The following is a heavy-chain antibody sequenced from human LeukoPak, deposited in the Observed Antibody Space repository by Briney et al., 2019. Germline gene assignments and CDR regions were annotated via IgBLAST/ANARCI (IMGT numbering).Heavy chain of an antibody. CDR3: ARLAYGANYIDY. V-gene: IGHV1-18*01. D-gene: IGHD4-17*01. CDR1: GYTFTNYD. Sequence: GASVKVSCKAPGYTFTNYDINWVRQAPGQGLEWMGWISAHNGNTNYAQKLQGRVTMTTDTSTTTAYMEMRSLRSDDTAVYYCARLAYGANYIDYWGQGTLVTVSS. J-gene: IGHJ4*02. CDR2: ISAHNGNT.